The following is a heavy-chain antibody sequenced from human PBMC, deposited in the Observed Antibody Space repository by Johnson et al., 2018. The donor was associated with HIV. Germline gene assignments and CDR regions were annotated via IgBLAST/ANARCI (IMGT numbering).Heavy chain of an antibody. J-gene: IGHJ3*02. CDR2: ISYDGSNK. CDR1: GFTFSSYA. Sequence: QVQLVESGGGVVQPGRSLRLSCAASGFTFSSYAMHWVRQAPGKGLEWVAVISYDGSNKYYADSVKGRFPISRDSSKDTLYLQMNSLRAQDTAVYYCARDMGHRQLARDAFDIWGQGTKVTVSS. D-gene: IGHD6-6*01. CDR3: ARDMGHRQLARDAFDI. V-gene: IGHV3-30*04.